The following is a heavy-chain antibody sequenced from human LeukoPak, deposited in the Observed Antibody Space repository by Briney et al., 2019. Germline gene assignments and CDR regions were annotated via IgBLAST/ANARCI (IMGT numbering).Heavy chain of an antibody. J-gene: IGHJ1*01. Sequence: GGSLRLSCAASGFTFSSYGMHWVRQAPGKGLEWVANIKQDGSEKYYVDSVKGRFTISRDNAKNSLYLQMNSLRAEDTAVYYCARASAHSSSWYEGTEYFQHWGQGTLVTVSS. D-gene: IGHD6-13*01. CDR2: IKQDGSEK. CDR1: GFTFSSYG. CDR3: ARASAHSSSWYEGTEYFQH. V-gene: IGHV3-7*04.